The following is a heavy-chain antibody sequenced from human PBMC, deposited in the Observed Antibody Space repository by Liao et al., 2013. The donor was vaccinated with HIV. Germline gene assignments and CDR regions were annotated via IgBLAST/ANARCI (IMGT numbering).Heavy chain of an antibody. CDR1: GGSFSGYY. V-gene: IGHV4-34*01. CDR3: ARATDYYDSSGYPYYFDY. CDR2: INHSGST. Sequence: QVQLQQWGAGLLKPSETLSLTCAVYGGSFSGYYWSWIRQPPGKGLEWIGEINHSGSTNYNPSLKSRVTISVDTSKNQFSLKLSSVTAADTAVYYCARATDYYDSSGYPYYFDYWGQGTLVTVSS. J-gene: IGHJ4*02. D-gene: IGHD3-22*01.